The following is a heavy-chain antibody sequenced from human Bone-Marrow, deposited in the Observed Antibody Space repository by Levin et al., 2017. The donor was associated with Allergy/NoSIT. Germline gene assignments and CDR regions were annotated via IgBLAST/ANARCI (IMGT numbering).Heavy chain of an antibody. CDR3: ATEPDYSSSWGDS. J-gene: IGHJ4*02. D-gene: IGHD6-13*01. Sequence: LSLTCVASGITFSSYSINWVRQAPGKGLEWVSSITSTSNYIYYAKSVKGRFSISRDNAKNSVHLQMNSLTAEDSGIYYCATEPDYSSSWGDSWGQGTLVTVSS. CDR2: ITSTSNYI. CDR1: GITFSSYS. V-gene: IGHV3-21*01.